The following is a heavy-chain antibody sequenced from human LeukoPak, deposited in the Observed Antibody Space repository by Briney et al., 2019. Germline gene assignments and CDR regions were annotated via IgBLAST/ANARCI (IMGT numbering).Heavy chain of an antibody. CDR3: AGNTMLGAFDI. D-gene: IGHD3-10*02. CDR1: GYTFTGYY. J-gene: IGHJ3*02. CDR2: INPNSGGT. Sequence: ASXKVSCKASGYTFTGYYMHWVRQAPGQGLEWMGWINPNSGGTNYAQKFQGRVTMTRDTSISTAYMELSRLRSDDTAVYYCAGNTMLGAFDIWSQGTMVTVSS. V-gene: IGHV1-2*02.